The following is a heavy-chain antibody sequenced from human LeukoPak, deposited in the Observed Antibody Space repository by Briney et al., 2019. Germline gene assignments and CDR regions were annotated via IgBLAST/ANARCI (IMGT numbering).Heavy chain of an antibody. J-gene: IGHJ4*02. Sequence: SETLSLTCAVYGGSFSGYYWSWIRQPPGKGLEWIGEINHSGSTNYNPSLKSRVTISVDTSKNQFSLKLSSVTAADTAVYYCAXXXTAISLYFDYWGQGTLVTVSS. CDR3: AXXXTAISLYFDY. CDR1: GGSFSGYY. V-gene: IGHV4-34*01. D-gene: IGHD2-21*02. CDR2: INHSGST.